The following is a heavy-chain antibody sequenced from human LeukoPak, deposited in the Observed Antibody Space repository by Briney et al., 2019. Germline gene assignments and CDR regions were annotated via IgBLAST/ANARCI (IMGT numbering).Heavy chain of an antibody. CDR2: IYYTGST. D-gene: IGHD6-13*01. Sequence: SETLSLTCTVSGGSISNGAYYWTWIRQLPGKGLEWIEYIYYTGSTYYNPSLKSRVTISVDTSKNQFSLNFISLTAADTAVYSCARETYSSSFFDPWGQGTLVTVSS. V-gene: IGHV4-31*03. J-gene: IGHJ5*02. CDR3: ARETYSSSFFDP. CDR1: GGSISNGAYY.